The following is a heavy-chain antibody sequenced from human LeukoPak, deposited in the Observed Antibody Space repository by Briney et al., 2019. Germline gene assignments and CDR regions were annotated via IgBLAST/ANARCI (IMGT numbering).Heavy chain of an antibody. D-gene: IGHD2-21*02. V-gene: IGHV3-53*01. Sequence: GGSLRLSCAASGFTVSSNYMSWVRQAPGKGLEWVSVIYSGGSTYYADSVKGRFTISRDNSKNTLYLQMNSRRAEDTAVYYCARVSDCGGDCYPFDYWGQGTLVTVSS. CDR2: IYSGGST. CDR3: ARVSDCGGDCYPFDY. CDR1: GFTVSSNY. J-gene: IGHJ4*02.